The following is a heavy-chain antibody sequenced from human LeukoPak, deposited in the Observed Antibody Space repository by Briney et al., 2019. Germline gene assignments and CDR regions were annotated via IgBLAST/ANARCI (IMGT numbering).Heavy chain of an antibody. Sequence: GGSLRLSCAASGFTFSSYWMSWVRQAPGKGLEWVANIKQDGSEKYYVDSVKGRFTISRDNAKNSLYLQMNSLRAEDTAVYYCARLLIAAPDAFDIWGQGTMVTVSS. CDR3: ARLLIAAPDAFDI. CDR2: IKQDGSEK. J-gene: IGHJ3*02. V-gene: IGHV3-7*03. CDR1: GFTFSSYW. D-gene: IGHD6-13*01.